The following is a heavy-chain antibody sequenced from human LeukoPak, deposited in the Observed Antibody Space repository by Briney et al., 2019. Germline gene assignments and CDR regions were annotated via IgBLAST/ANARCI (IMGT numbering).Heavy chain of an antibody. V-gene: IGHV3-21*01. CDR2: ISSSSSYV. D-gene: IGHD3-16*01. J-gene: IGHJ4*02. CDR1: GFTFSSYS. CDR3: ARDGGYWGLGYFDY. Sequence: GGSLRLSCAASGFTFSSYSMNWVRQAPGKGLEWVSSISSSSSYVYYADSVKGRFTISRDNAKNSLYLQMNSLRAEDTAVYYCARDGGYWGLGYFDYWGQGTLVTVSS.